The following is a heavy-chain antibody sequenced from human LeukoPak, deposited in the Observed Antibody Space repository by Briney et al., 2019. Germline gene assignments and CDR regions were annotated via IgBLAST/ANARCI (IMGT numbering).Heavy chain of an antibody. Sequence: GGSLRLSCAASGFTFSSYWMSWVRQAPGKGLEWVANIKQDGSENYYVDSVKGRFTISRDNAKNSLYLQMNSLRAEDTAVYYCAGGLSIVATSLFDYWGQGTLVTVSS. CDR1: GFTFSSYW. CDR2: IKQDGSEN. D-gene: IGHD5-12*01. V-gene: IGHV3-7*01. CDR3: AGGLSIVATSLFDY. J-gene: IGHJ4*02.